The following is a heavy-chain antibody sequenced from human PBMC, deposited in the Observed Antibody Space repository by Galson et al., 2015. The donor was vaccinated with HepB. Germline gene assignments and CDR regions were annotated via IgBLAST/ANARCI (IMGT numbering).Heavy chain of an antibody. D-gene: IGHD3-22*01. J-gene: IGHJ4*02. CDR3: ARDVIPYYYDSSGYYDY. Sequence: SLRLSCAASGFTFSSYSMNWVRQAPGKGLEWVSSISSSSSYIYYADSVKGRFTISRDNAKNSLYLQMNSLRAEDTAVYYCARDVIPYYYDSSGYYDYWGQGTLVTVSS. CDR2: ISSSSSYI. V-gene: IGHV3-21*01. CDR1: GFTFSSYS.